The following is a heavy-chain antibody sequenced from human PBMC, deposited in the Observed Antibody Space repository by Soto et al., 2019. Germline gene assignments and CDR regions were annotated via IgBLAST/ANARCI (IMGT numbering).Heavy chain of an antibody. Sequence: QVQLVESGGGVVQPGKSLRLSCAASGFTFSTYGMHWVRQAPGKGLEWVAIIWNVGSNKYHGDSLKGRFTISRDNSKNTLYLQIDNLRSEDTAVYSCARDGATGDTAVVDSWGQGTLVTVSS. D-gene: IGHD5-18*01. J-gene: IGHJ4*02. CDR1: GFTFSTYG. V-gene: IGHV3-33*01. CDR2: IWNVGSNK. CDR3: ARDGATGDTAVVDS.